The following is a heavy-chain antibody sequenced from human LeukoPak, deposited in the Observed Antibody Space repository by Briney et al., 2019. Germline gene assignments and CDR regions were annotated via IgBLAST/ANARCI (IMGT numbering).Heavy chain of an antibody. J-gene: IGHJ1*01. V-gene: IGHV6-1*01. CDR1: GDSLSSNSAA. CDR3: VREGSRSTFQH. CDR2: TYYRSKWYN. Sequence: SQTLSLTCAISGDSLSSNSAAWHWIRQSPSRGLEWLGRTYYRSKWYNDYAVSVKSRITINPDTSKNQFSLQLNSVTPEDTAVYYCVREGSRSTFQHWGQGTLVTVSS. D-gene: IGHD2-2*01.